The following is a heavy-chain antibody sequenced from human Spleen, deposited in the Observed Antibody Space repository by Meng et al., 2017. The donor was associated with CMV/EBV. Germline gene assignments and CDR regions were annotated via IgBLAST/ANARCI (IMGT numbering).Heavy chain of an antibody. CDR1: GFTFSSSA. CDR3: ARDSRFGVVNSVDY. CDR2: IRYDGTIK. J-gene: IGHJ4*02. D-gene: IGHD3-3*01. Sequence: GESLKISCAASGFTFSSSAMHWVRQAPGKGLEWVAYIRYDGTIKYYADSVKGRFTISRDNYKNILYLEMNSLRAEDTAVYYCARDSRFGVVNSVDYWGQGTLVTVSS. V-gene: IGHV3-30*02.